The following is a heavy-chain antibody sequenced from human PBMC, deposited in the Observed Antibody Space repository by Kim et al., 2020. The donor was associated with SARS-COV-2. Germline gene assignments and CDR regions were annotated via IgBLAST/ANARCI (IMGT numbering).Heavy chain of an antibody. CDR3: ARSEGSGSRTFDY. J-gene: IGHJ4*02. V-gene: IGHV7-4-1*02. D-gene: IGHD3-10*01. Sequence: YAQGFTGRFVLSLDTSVSTAYLQISSLKAEDTAVYYCARSEGSGSRTFDYWGQGTLVTVSS.